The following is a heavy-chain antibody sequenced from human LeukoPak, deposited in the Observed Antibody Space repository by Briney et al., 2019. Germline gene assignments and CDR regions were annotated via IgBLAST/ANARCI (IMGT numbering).Heavy chain of an antibody. Sequence: GGSLRLSCAASGFTFSDYYMSWIRQAPGKGLEWVSYISSSGSTIYYADSVKGRFTISRDNAKNTLYLQMNSLRAEDTAVYYCARDSIFRAIRNDYWGQGTLVTVSS. CDR3: ARDSIFRAIRNDY. D-gene: IGHD3-3*01. CDR2: ISSSGSTI. CDR1: GFTFSDYY. J-gene: IGHJ4*02. V-gene: IGHV3-11*04.